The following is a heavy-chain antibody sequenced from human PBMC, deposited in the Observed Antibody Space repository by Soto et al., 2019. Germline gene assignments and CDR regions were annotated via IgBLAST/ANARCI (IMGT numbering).Heavy chain of an antibody. J-gene: IGHJ5*02. CDR1: GGTVASSHW. CDR2: VYHTGDT. D-gene: IGHD2-21*02. Sequence: SETLSLTCGVSGGTVASSHWWSWVRQSPGRGLEWTGNVYHTGDTNFNPSLQSRVTFSVDKSNNQFSLRLTSVTAADTAVYFCAREIVTAGGNNSFDPWGPGTLVTVSS. CDR3: AREIVTAGGNNSFDP. V-gene: IGHV4-4*02.